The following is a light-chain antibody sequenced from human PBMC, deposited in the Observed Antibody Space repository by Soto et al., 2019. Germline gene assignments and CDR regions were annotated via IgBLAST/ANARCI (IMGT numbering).Light chain of an antibody. CDR2: GAS. CDR3: QQYENLLTWT. V-gene: IGKV3-20*01. Sequence: EIVLTQSPGTLSLSPGERATLSCRASQSVSSSYLAWYQQKPGQAPRLLIYGASSRATGIPDRFSGSGSGTDFTLTISRLEPEDFAVYYCQQYENLLTWTFGQGTKVEI. CDR1: QSVSSSY. J-gene: IGKJ1*01.